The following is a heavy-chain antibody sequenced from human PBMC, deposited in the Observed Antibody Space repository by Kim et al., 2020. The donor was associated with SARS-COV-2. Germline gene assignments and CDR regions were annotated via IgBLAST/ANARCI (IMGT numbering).Heavy chain of an antibody. Sequence: NPSLKSRVTKTVDPSKNQFSLKLSSVTAADTAVYYCARGLDSSGAYFDYWGQGTLVTVSS. CDR3: ARGLDSSGAYFDY. J-gene: IGHJ4*02. D-gene: IGHD3-22*01. V-gene: IGHV4-31*02.